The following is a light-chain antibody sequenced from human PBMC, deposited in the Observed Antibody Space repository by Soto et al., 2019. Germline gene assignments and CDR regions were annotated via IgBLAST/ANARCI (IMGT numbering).Light chain of an antibody. CDR2: GAS. V-gene: IGKV3-20*01. CDR3: QQYGSSKVT. J-gene: IGKJ5*01. Sequence: IVLTQSAGTLSLSPGERATLSCRASQSVSNNYLAWYQQKPGQAPRLLIYGASSRATGIPDRFSGSGSGTDFTLTISRLEPEDFAVYYCQQYGSSKVTFGQGTRLEIK. CDR1: QSVSNNY.